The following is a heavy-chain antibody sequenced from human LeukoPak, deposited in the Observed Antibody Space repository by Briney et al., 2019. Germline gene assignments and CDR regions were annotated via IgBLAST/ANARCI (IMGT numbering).Heavy chain of an antibody. D-gene: IGHD3-3*01. Sequence: PGGSLRLSCAASGLTFDDYAMHWVRQAPGKGLEWVSGISWNSGSIGYADSVKGRFTISRDNAKNSLYLQMNSLRAEDTALYYCAKDSLRFLEWLGGYFDYWGQGTLVTVSS. CDR3: AKDSLRFLEWLGGYFDY. J-gene: IGHJ4*02. CDR1: GLTFDDYA. V-gene: IGHV3-9*01. CDR2: ISWNSGSI.